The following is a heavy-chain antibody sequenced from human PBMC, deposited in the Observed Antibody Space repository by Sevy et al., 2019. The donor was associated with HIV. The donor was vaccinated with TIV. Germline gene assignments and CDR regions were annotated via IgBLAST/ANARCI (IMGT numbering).Heavy chain of an antibody. V-gene: IGHV1-2*06. D-gene: IGHD6-13*01. J-gene: IGHJ4*02. Sequence: ASVKVSCKASGYTFTGYYMHWVRQAPGQGLEWMGRINPNSGGTNYAQKFQGRVTMTRDTSIRTAYMELSRLRSDDTAVYYCARLKQQLFDYFDYWGQGTLVTVSS. CDR2: INPNSGGT. CDR3: ARLKQQLFDYFDY. CDR1: GYTFTGYY.